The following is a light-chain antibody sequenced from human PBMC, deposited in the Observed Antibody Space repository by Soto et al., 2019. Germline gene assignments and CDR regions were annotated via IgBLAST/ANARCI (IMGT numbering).Light chain of an antibody. CDR2: DAS. V-gene: IGKV1-9*01. CDR3: QHLNSYPLT. CDR1: QAINTY. J-gene: IGKJ4*01. Sequence: IQLTQSPSFLSASVGDRVTIPRRASQAINTYLAWYQQKPGKAPKLLIYDASTLKSGVPSRFSGSGSGTEFSLTISNLQPEDFATYYCQHLNSYPLTFGGGTKVDIK.